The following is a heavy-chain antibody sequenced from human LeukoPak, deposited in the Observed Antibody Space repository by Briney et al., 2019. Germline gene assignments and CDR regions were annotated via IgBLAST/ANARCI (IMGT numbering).Heavy chain of an antibody. D-gene: IGHD3-16*02. CDR2: INHSGST. V-gene: IGHV4-34*01. Sequence: SETLSLTCAVYGGSFSGYYWSWIRQPPGKGLEWIGEINHSGSTNYNPSLKSRVTISVDTSKNQFSLKLSSVTAADTAVYYCARSAFYIVYWGQGTLVTVSS. CDR3: ARSAFYIVY. CDR1: GGSFSGYY. J-gene: IGHJ4*02.